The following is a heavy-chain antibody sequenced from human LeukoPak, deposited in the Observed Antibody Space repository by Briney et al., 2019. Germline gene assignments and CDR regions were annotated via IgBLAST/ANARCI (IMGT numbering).Heavy chain of an antibody. CDR3: ARVRYSSSWSLFDY. V-gene: IGHV4-59*01. CDR1: VGSISSYY. Sequence: SETLSLTCTVSVGSISSYYWSWIRQPPGKGLEWIGYIYYSGSTNYNPSLKSRVTISVDTSKNQFSLKLSSVTAADTAVSYCARVRYSSSWSLFDYWGQGTLVTVS. D-gene: IGHD6-13*01. J-gene: IGHJ4*02. CDR2: IYYSGST.